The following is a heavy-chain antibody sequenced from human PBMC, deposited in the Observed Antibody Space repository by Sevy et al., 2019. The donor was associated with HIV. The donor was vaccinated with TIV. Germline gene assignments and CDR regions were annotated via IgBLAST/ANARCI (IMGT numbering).Heavy chain of an antibody. J-gene: IGHJ3*02. D-gene: IGHD6-19*01. CDR2: ISGSGGST. CDR1: GFTFSSYA. V-gene: IGHV3-23*01. Sequence: GGSLRLSCAASGFTFSSYAMSWVRQAPGKGLEWVSAISGSGGSTYYADSVKGRFTISRDNFKNTLYLQMNSLRAEDTAVYYCAKDRYSSGWAFDIWGQGTMVTVSS. CDR3: AKDRYSSGWAFDI.